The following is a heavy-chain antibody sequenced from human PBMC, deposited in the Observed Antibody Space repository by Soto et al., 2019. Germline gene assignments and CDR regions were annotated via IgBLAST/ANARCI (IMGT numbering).Heavy chain of an antibody. Sequence: ASVKVSCKASGYTFTSYAMHWVRQAPGQRFEWMGWINAGNGNTKYSQKFQGRVTITRDTSASTAYMELSSLRSEDTAVYYCARDSHGSGPYYYYGMDVWGQGTTVTVSS. CDR1: GYTFTSYA. J-gene: IGHJ6*02. V-gene: IGHV1-3*01. CDR3: ARDSHGSGPYYYYGMDV. CDR2: INAGNGNT. D-gene: IGHD3-10*01.